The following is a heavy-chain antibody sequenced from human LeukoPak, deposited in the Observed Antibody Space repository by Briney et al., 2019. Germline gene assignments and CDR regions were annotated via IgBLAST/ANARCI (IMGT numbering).Heavy chain of an antibody. CDR1: GYNFTTYW. J-gene: IGHJ5*02. CDR3: ARRSGSSWTFDP. CDR2: IYPGDSDT. V-gene: IGHV5-51*01. Sequence: GESLKISCEASGYNFTTYWSGWVGQMPGRGLEWMGIIYPGDSDTRYSPSFQGQVTISADKSISTAYLQWSSLKASDTAMYYCARRSGSSWTFDPWGQGTLVTVSS. D-gene: IGHD6-13*01.